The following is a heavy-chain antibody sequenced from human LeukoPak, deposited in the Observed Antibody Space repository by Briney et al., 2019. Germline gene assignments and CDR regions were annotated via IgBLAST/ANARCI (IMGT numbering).Heavy chain of an antibody. V-gene: IGHV3-23*01. D-gene: IGHD4-17*01. CDR1: GFTFSSYA. Sequence: PGGSLRLSCAASGFTFSSYAMTWVRRAPGKGLDWVSSISGSGGSTYYADSVKGRFTISRDNSKNTLYLQVNSLRAEDTAVYYCAKGNADYLWHFDSWGQGTLVTVSS. J-gene: IGHJ4*02. CDR3: AKGNADYLWHFDS. CDR2: ISGSGGST.